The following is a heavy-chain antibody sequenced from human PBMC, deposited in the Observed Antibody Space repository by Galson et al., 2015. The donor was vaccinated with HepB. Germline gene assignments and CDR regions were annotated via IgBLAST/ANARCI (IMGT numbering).Heavy chain of an antibody. CDR1: GGSFSGYY. V-gene: IGHV4-34*01. Sequence: TLSLTCAVYGGSFSGYYWSWICQPPGKGLEWIGEINHSGSTNYNPSLKSRVTISVDTSKNQFSLKLSSVTAADTAVYYCARGVGVEATQAGAFDIWGQGTMVTVS. CDR3: ARGVGVEATQAGAFDI. D-gene: IGHD1-26*01. J-gene: IGHJ3*02. CDR2: INHSGST.